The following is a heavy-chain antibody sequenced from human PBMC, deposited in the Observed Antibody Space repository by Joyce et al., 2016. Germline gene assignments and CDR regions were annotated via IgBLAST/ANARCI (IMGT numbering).Heavy chain of an antibody. J-gene: IGHJ5*02. CDR2: IYWDETK. D-gene: IGHD1-14*01. CDR3: AHRELSSAEPGLRNWLHP. CDR1: GFSLNTRGVS. Sequence: QITLKESGPTLVKPTQTLTLTCTFSGFSLNTRGVSVAWIRQPPGKALEWLTVIYWDETKVYNPSQERRITITKDTSNNQVVLTMTNMDPMDTATYYCAHRELSSAEPGLRNWLHPWGQGTLVTVSS. V-gene: IGHV2-5*02.